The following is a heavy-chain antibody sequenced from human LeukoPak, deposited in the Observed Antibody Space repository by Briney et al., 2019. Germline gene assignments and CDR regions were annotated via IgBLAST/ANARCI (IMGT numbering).Heavy chain of an antibody. CDR3: AKGPSMVRGAADY. CDR1: GFTFSSYA. J-gene: IGHJ4*02. CDR2: ISGSGGST. D-gene: IGHD3-10*01. Sequence: GGSLRLSCAASGFTFSSYAMGWVRQAPGKGLEWVSAISGSGGSTYYADSVKGRFTISRDNSKNTLYLQMNSLRAEDTAVYYCAKGPSMVRGAADYWGQGTLVTVSS. V-gene: IGHV3-23*01.